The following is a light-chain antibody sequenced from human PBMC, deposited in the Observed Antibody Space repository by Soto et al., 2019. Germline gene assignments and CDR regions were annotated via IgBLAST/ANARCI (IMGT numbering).Light chain of an antibody. V-gene: IGKV3D-15*01. CDR1: QSVSSN. CDR3: QQYNDWPLT. J-gene: IGKJ4*01. Sequence: EIVLTQSPGTLSLSPGERATLSCRASQSVSSNLAWYQQKPGQAPRLLIYGASTRATGIPARFSGSGSGTEFTLTISSLQFDDSAVYYCQQYNDWPLTFGGGTKVDI. CDR2: GAS.